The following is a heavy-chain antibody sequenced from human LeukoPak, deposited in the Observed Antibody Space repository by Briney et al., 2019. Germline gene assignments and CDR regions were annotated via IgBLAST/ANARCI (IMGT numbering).Heavy chain of an antibody. CDR2: ISGSGTST. J-gene: IGHJ4*02. CDR3: AKKRDSHETLYFFDY. V-gene: IGHV3-23*01. D-gene: IGHD2-15*01. CDR1: GFTFNTYG. Sequence: PGGSLRLSCAASGFTFNTYGMTWLRQAPGKGLEWVSAISGSGTSTYYADSVQGRFTISRDNSKNTLSLQMNSLRAEDTAVYYCAKKRDSHETLYFFDYWGQGTLVTVSS.